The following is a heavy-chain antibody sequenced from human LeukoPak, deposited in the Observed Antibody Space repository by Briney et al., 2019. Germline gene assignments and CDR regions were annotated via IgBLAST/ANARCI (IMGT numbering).Heavy chain of an antibody. D-gene: IGHD3-16*01. V-gene: IGHV3-9*01. CDR1: GFTFDDYA. J-gene: IGHJ4*02. CDR2: VSWNSGGI. Sequence: PGRSLRLSCAASGFTFDDYAMHWVRQAPGKGLEWVSGVSWNSGGIGYADSVKGRFTISRDNAKNSLYLQMNSLRTEDTAVYYCAKDVSYAGSLNHFDYWGQGTLVTVSS. CDR3: AKDVSYAGSLNHFDY.